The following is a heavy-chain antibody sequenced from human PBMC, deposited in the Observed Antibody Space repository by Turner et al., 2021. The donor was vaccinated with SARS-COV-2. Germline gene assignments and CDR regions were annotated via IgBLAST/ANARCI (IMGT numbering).Heavy chain of an antibody. CDR2: MTYDGGNK. V-gene: IGHV3-33*05. CDR3: ARDTPQRN. CDR1: GFRFSTSV. Sequence: QVQLVESGGGVVQPGRSLRLSCAASGFRFSTSVMHWVRQTPGKGLEWVALMTYDGGNKFYADSVKGRFTISRDNAKNRLDLQVNSLSAEDTGVYYCARDTPQRNWGQGVPVTVSS. J-gene: IGHJ4*02.